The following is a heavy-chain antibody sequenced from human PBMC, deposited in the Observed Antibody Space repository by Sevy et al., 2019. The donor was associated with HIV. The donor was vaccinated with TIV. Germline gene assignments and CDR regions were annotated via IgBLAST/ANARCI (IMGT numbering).Heavy chain of an antibody. Sequence: GGSLRLSCAGSGFTFSSYDMNWVRQAPGKGLEWISKISSSGSSIYYADPVKGRFTIARDNAKISLNLQMNSLRAEDTALYYCARNGGAYDTGFDPWGQGTLVTVSS. CDR3: ARNGGAYDTGFDP. CDR2: ISSSGSSI. J-gene: IGHJ5*02. D-gene: IGHD3-22*01. V-gene: IGHV3-48*03. CDR1: GFTFSSYD.